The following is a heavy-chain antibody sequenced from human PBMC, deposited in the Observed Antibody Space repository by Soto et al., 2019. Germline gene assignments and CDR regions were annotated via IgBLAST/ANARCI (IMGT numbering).Heavy chain of an antibody. CDR3: ARAPPRYCSSTSCYLRRFDP. J-gene: IGHJ5*02. CDR2: INHSGST. CDR1: GGSFSGYY. Sequence: QVQLQQWGAGLLKPSETLSLTCAVYGGSFSGYYWSWIRQPPGKGLEWIGEINHSGSTNYNPSLKSRVTVSVDTSKNQFYLKLSSVTAADTAVYYCARAPPRYCSSTSCYLRRFDPWGQGTLVTVSS. V-gene: IGHV4-34*01. D-gene: IGHD2-2*01.